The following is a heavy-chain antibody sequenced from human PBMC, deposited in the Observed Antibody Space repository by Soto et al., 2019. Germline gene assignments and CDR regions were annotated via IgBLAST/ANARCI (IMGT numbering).Heavy chain of an antibody. Sequence: GGSLRLSCAASGFTFSSYAMSWVRQAPGKGLEWVSAISGSGGSTYYADSVKGRFTISRDNSKNTLYLQMNSLRAEDTAVYYCAKGKVPYGGNSWYFDYWGQGTLVTVSS. CDR2: ISGSGGST. D-gene: IGHD4-17*01. V-gene: IGHV3-23*01. CDR3: AKGKVPYGGNSWYFDY. CDR1: GFTFSSYA. J-gene: IGHJ4*02.